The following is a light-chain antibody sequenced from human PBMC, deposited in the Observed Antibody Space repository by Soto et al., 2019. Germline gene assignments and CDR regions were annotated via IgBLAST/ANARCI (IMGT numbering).Light chain of an antibody. J-gene: IGKJ1*01. Sequence: DIQMTQSPSTLSASVGDRVTITCRASQSISSWLAWYQQKPGKAPKLLIYDASSLESGVPSGFSGSGSGTEFTLTISSLQPDDFATYDCQQYNSYSWTFGQGTKVEIK. V-gene: IGKV1-5*01. CDR2: DAS. CDR3: QQYNSYSWT. CDR1: QSISSW.